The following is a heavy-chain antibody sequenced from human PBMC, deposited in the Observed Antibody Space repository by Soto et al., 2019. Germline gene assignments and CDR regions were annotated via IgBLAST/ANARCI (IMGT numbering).Heavy chain of an antibody. D-gene: IGHD3-10*01. CDR2: IYYSGST. Sequence: SETLSLTCTVSGGSISSYYWSWIRQPPGKGLEWIGYIYYSGSTNYNPSLKSRVTISVATSKNQFSLKLSSVTAADTAVYYCAGKPYYYGSGSYYKRDYWGQGTLVTVSS. J-gene: IGHJ4*02. CDR3: AGKPYYYGSGSYYKRDY. V-gene: IGHV4-59*08. CDR1: GGSISSYY.